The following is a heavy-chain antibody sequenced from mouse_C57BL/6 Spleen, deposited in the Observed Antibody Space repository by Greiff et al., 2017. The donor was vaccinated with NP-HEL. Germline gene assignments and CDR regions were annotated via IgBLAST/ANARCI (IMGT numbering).Heavy chain of an antibody. CDR2: ISNGGGST. CDR1: GFTFSDYY. CDR3: ARHWELLPFDY. J-gene: IGHJ2*01. V-gene: IGHV5-12*01. D-gene: IGHD2-12*01. Sequence: EVHLVESGGGLVQPGGSLKLSCAASGFTFSDYYMYWVRQTPEKRLEWVAYISNGGGSTYYPDTVKGRFTISRDNAKNTLYLQMSRLKSEDTAMYYCARHWELLPFDYWGQGTTLTVSS.